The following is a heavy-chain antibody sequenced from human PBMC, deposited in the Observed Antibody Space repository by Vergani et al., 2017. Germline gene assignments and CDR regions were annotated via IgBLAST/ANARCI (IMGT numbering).Heavy chain of an antibody. Sequence: QVQLQQWGAGLLKPSETLSLTCAVYGGSFSGYYWSWIRQPPGKGLEWIGEINHSGSTNYNPSLKSRVTISVDTSKNQFSLKLNSATAADTAVYYCARDRQGRFDPWGQGTLVTVSS. CDR3: ARDRQGRFDP. J-gene: IGHJ5*02. CDR2: INHSGST. V-gene: IGHV4-34*01. CDR1: GGSFSGYY.